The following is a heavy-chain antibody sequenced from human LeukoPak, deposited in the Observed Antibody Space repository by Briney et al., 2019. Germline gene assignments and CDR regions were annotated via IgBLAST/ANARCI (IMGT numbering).Heavy chain of an antibody. CDR2: MNPNSGNT. J-gene: IGHJ5*02. V-gene: IGHV1-8*01. CDR1: GYTFTSYD. Sequence: ASVKVSCKASGYTFTSYDIIWVRQATGQGLEWMGWMNPNSGNTGYAQKFQGRVTMTRNTSISTAYMELSSLRSEDTAVYYCARAMYSSRAEPQPGNWFDPWGQGTLVTVSS. D-gene: IGHD6-13*01. CDR3: ARAMYSSRAEPQPGNWFDP.